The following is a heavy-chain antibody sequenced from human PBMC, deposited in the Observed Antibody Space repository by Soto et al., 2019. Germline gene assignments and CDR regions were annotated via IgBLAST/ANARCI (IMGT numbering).Heavy chain of an antibody. CDR1: GFTFATYA. Sequence: RGSLRLSCAASGFTFATYAIHSVRQAPGKGLEWVAVISYDGGNKNHADSVKGRFTISRDNSKNTLFLQMNNLRAEDTAVYYCARDGWLYYDSTSQGMDVWGQGPTLTVSS. CDR3: ARDGWLYYDSTSQGMDV. V-gene: IGHV3-30-3*01. CDR2: ISYDGGNK. D-gene: IGHD3-22*01. J-gene: IGHJ6*02.